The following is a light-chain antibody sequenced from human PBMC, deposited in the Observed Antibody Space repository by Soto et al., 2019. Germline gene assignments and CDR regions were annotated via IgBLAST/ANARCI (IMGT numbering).Light chain of an antibody. CDR1: YCFKTGS. V-gene: IGKV3-20*01. J-gene: IGKJ2*01. CDR2: GAS. CDR3: QQYVTSPLT. Sequence: EIVLTQSPDTLYLSPGEGATLSCRAGYCFKTGSLAWYQQKPGQAPRHLISGASHRANGLPDRVSGSGYGTDFTLTISRLEPEDFAVYYCQQYVTSPLTFGQGTKLQIK.